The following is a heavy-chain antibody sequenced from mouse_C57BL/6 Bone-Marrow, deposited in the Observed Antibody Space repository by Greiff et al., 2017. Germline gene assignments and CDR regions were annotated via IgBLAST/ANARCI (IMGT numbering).Heavy chain of an antibody. CDR3: DPGVDHVDY. J-gene: IGHJ2*01. Sequence: VQLQQSVAELVRPGASVKLSCTASGFNIQNSYMHWVKQRPEQGLEWIGRIDPANGNTKYAPKFPGKATITADTSSNPAYLQLSSLTSEDTAISYGDPGVDHVDYWGQGTTLTVSS. CDR2: IDPANGNT. CDR1: GFNIQNSY. V-gene: IGHV14-3*01.